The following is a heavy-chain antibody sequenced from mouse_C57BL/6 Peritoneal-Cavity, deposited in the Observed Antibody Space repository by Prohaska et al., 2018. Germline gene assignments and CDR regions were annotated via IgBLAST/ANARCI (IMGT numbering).Heavy chain of an antibody. CDR1: GYTFTDYY. J-gene: IGHJ2*01. Sequence: EVQLQQSGPELVKPGASVKISCKASGYTFTDYYMNWVKQSHGKSLEWIGDSNPNNGGTSYNQKCKGKATLTVDKSSSTAYMELRSLTSEDSAVYYCAVYYGNFDYWGQGTTLTVSS. CDR2: SNPNNGGT. D-gene: IGHD1-1*01. V-gene: IGHV1-26*01. CDR3: AVYYGNFDY.